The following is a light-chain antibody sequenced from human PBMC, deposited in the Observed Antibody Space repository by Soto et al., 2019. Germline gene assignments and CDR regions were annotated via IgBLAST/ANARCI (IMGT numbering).Light chain of an antibody. CDR3: QQRSNWTLT. Sequence: EILMTQSPATLSGSPGERATLSCRASQSVSSNLAWYQQKPGQAPRLLIYGASTRATGIPARFSGSGSGTEFTLTISSLEPEDFAVYYCQQRSNWTLTFGGGTKVDIK. CDR2: GAS. CDR1: QSVSSN. V-gene: IGKV3-15*01. J-gene: IGKJ4*01.